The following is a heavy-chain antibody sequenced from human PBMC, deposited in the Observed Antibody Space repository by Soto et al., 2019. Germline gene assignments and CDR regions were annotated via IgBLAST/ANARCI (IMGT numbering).Heavy chain of an antibody. CDR2: INHSGST. CDR1: GRSFSDYY. Sequence: QVQLQQWGAGLLKPSETLSLTCAVYGRSFSDYYWSWIRQPPGMGLEWIGEINHSGSTNYNPSLKSRVTISVDTSKNQFSLKLSSVTAADTAVYYCAGPQRFGEFPSQSYGMDVWGQGTTVTVSS. CDR3: AGPQRFGEFPSQSYGMDV. J-gene: IGHJ6*02. D-gene: IGHD3-10*01. V-gene: IGHV4-34*01.